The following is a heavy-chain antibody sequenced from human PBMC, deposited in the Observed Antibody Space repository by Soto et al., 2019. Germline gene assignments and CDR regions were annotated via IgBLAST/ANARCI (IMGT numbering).Heavy chain of an antibody. Sequence: GSLRLSCAGSGFTFSSYAMSWVRQAPGKGLGWVSGISGSGGTTYYGDSVKGRFTISRDNSKSTLYLLMNSLRAEDTAVYYCANSYNYGMNVWGQGTTVTVSS. CDR1: GFTFSSYA. V-gene: IGHV3-23*01. CDR3: ANSYNYGMNV. J-gene: IGHJ6*02. CDR2: ISGSGGTT.